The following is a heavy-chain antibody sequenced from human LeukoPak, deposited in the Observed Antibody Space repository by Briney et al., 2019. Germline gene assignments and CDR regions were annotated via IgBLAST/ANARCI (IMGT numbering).Heavy chain of an antibody. V-gene: IGHV4-4*07. CDR3: ARDIVVVPAAIRLSGGDAFDI. CDR1: GGSISSYY. CDR2: IYTSGST. J-gene: IGHJ3*02. Sequence: MPSETLSLTCTVSGGSISSYYWSWIRQPAGKGLEWIGRIYTSGSTNYNPSLKSRVTMSVDTSKNQFSLKLSSVTAADTAVYYCARDIVVVPAAIRLSGGDAFDIWGQGTMVTVSS. D-gene: IGHD2-2*02.